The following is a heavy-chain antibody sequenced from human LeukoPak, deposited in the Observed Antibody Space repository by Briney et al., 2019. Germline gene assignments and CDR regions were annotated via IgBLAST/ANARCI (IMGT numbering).Heavy chain of an antibody. Sequence: LSLTCTVSGGSISSGGYYWSWVRQAPGKGLEWVSAISGSGGSTYYADSVKGRFTISRDNSKNTLYLQMNSLRAEDTAVYYCAPTTVTTRVSDWGQGTLVTVSS. CDR2: ISGSGGST. CDR1: GGSISSGGYY. V-gene: IGHV3-23*01. J-gene: IGHJ4*02. CDR3: APTTVTTRVSD. D-gene: IGHD4-17*01.